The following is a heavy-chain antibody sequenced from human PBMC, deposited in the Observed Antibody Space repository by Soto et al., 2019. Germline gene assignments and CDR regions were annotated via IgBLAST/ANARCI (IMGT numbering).Heavy chain of an antibody. V-gene: IGHV3-73*01. Sequence: GGSLRSSCAASGLTFSGSAMHWVRQDSGKGLEWVGRIRSKANSYAPAYAASVKGRFTISRDDSKNTAYLQMNSLKTEDTAVYYCTILMYYYDSSGYYGFDYWGQGTLVTVSS. CDR1: GLTFSGSA. D-gene: IGHD3-22*01. CDR3: TILMYYYDSSGYYGFDY. CDR2: IRSKANSYAP. J-gene: IGHJ4*02.